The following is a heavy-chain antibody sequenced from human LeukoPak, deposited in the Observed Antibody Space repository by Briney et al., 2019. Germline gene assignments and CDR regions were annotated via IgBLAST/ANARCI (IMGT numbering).Heavy chain of an antibody. CDR1: GFTFSRYA. Sequence: GGSLRLSCAASGFTFSRYAMHWVRQAPGKGLEWVAVISYDGSNEYYADSVKGRFTISRDSSENTLYLQMNSLRVEDTAVYYCARVGYYSSGPFSYFDYWGQGALVTVSS. V-gene: IGHV3-30-3*01. CDR3: ARVGYYSSGPFSYFDY. CDR2: ISYDGSNE. D-gene: IGHD3-10*01. J-gene: IGHJ4*02.